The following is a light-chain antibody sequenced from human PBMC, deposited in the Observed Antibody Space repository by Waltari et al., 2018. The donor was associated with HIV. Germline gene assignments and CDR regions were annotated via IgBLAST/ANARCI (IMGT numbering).Light chain of an antibody. CDR2: AAS. CDR3: LQDHNYPLT. CDR1: QDIRTD. J-gene: IGKJ3*01. V-gene: IGKV1-6*01. Sequence: IQMTQSPSSLSASVGDRVTITCRASQDIRTDLGWYQQKPGEAPNLLIYAASHLETGVPSRFSGSGSGTDFTLTINSLQPEDFATYYCLQDHNYPLTFGPGTKVDIE.